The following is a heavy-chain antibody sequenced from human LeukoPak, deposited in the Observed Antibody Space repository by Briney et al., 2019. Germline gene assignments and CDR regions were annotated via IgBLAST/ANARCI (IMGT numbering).Heavy chain of an antibody. CDR3: AKESVANLYGSGTQFDY. CDR2: IRYDGSNK. Sequence: GGSLRLSCAASGFTFSSYGMHWVRQAPGKGLEWVAFIRYDGSNKYYADSVKGRFTISRDNSKNTLYLQMNSLRAEDTAVYYCAKESVANLYGSGTQFDYWGQGTLVTVSS. D-gene: IGHD3-10*01. V-gene: IGHV3-30*02. CDR1: GFTFSSYG. J-gene: IGHJ4*02.